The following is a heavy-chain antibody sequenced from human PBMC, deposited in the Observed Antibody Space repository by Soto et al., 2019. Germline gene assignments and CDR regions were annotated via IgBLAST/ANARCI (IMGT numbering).Heavy chain of an antibody. V-gene: IGHV3-23*01. CDR1: GFTFSSYA. D-gene: IGHD4-17*01. Sequence: GGSLRLSCAASGFTFSSYAMSWVRQAPGKGLKWISSISGSGTSTYYADSVKGRFTISRDNSKNTMYLQMNSLRAEDTALYFCAKENTPDYGDYVDYWGRGTLVTVSS. CDR3: AKENTPDYGDYVDY. J-gene: IGHJ4*02. CDR2: ISGSGTST.